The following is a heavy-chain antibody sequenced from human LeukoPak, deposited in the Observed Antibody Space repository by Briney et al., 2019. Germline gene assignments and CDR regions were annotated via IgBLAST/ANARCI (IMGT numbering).Heavy chain of an antibody. CDR1: GFTFSAYV. V-gene: IGHV3-30*15. Sequence: PGGSLRLSCEASGFTFSAYVMHWVRQAPGKGLECVAVISNDGNEKYYADSVKGRFSISRDNSKNTLYLQMSSLRTEDTAVYYCVRDGGYTGGWTYGAGDDWGQRTLVTVSS. J-gene: IGHJ4*01. CDR2: ISNDGNEK. D-gene: IGHD2-8*02. CDR3: VRDGGYTGGWTYGAGDD.